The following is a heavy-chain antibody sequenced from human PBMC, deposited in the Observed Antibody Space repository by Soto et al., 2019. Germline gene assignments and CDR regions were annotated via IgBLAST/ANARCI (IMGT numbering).Heavy chain of an antibody. D-gene: IGHD2-2*01. CDR2: ISGSGGST. V-gene: IGHV3-23*01. J-gene: IGHJ4*02. CDR3: AKGEVGIVVVPAILFDY. Sequence: EVQLLESGGGLVQPGGSLRLSCAASGFTFSSYAMSWVRQAPGKGLEWVSAISGSGGSTYYADSVKGRFTISRDNSKNTLYLQMNSLRAEDTAVYYCAKGEVGIVVVPAILFDYWGQGTLVTVSS. CDR1: GFTFSSYA.